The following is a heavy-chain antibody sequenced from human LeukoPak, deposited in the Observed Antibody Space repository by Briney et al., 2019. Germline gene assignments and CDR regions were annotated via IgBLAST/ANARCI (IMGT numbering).Heavy chain of an antibody. D-gene: IGHD1-26*01. Sequence: SETLSLTCAVSGYSISSGYYWGWIRQPPGEGLEWIASIYYSGSTYYNPSLKSRVTISVDTSKNQFSLKLSSVTAADTAVYYCARWYNGSLDYWGQGTLVTVSS. J-gene: IGHJ4*02. CDR2: IYYSGST. V-gene: IGHV4-38-2*01. CDR3: ARWYNGSLDY. CDR1: GYSISSGYY.